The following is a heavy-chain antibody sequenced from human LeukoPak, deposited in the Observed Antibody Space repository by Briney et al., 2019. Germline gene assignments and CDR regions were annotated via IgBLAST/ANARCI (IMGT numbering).Heavy chain of an antibody. CDR1: GGSISSGGYY. J-gene: IGHJ4*02. V-gene: IGHV4-30-4*08. CDR3: ARLMSTVERYADY. Sequence: AQTLSLTCTVSGGSISSGGYYWSWIRQPPGKGMEWIGYIYYSGITYYNPSLKSRVTISIDTSKNQFSLKLSSVTAADTAVYYCARLMSTVERYADYWGQGTLVTVSS. CDR2: IYYSGIT. D-gene: IGHD4-23*01.